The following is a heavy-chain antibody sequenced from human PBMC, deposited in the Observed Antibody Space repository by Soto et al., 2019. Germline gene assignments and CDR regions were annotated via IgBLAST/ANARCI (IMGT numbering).Heavy chain of an antibody. D-gene: IGHD4-17*01. J-gene: IGHJ4*02. CDR3: ASGVGYGDLSFDY. V-gene: IGHV1-18*01. CDR1: GYTFTNYA. Sequence: QVQLVQSGAEVKKPGASVKVSCKASGYTFTNYAISWVRQAPGQGLEWMGWISAYNGNTNFAQKLQGRVTMTTDTSTSTDYMELRSLRSDDTAVYYCASGVGYGDLSFDYWGQGTLVTVSS. CDR2: ISAYNGNT.